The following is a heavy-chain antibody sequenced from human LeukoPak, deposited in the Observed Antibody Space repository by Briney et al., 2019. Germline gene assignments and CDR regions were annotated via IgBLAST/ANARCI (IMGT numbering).Heavy chain of an antibody. V-gene: IGHV3-15*01. J-gene: IGHJ4*02. D-gene: IGHD6-25*01. CDR2: IKSKIDGGTI. CDR1: GFTFSDAW. CDR3: TTRRQDGC. Sequence: GGSLRLSCVASGFTFSDAWMSWVRQAPGKGLGWVGRIKSKIDGGTIDYGAPVKGRFTISRDDSGNTLYLQMNSLKTEDTAVYYCTTRRQDGCWGQGTLVTVS.